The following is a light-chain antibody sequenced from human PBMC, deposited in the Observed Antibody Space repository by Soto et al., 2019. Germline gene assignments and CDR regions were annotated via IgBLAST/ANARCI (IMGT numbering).Light chain of an antibody. Sequence: DIQMTQSPSSLSASVGDRVTITCRASQSISSYLNWYQQKPGKAPKLLIYAASSLQSGVPSRFSGSGSGTDFTLTISSLQPEYFSMYCCQPSYSISPLT. CDR1: QSISSY. J-gene: IGKJ4*02. V-gene: IGKV1-39*01. CDR3: QPSYSISPLT. CDR2: AAS.